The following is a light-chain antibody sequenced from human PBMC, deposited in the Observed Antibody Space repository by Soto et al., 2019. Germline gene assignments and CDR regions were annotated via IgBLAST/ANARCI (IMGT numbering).Light chain of an antibody. CDR3: QAWDSTTAV. CDR1: KLGDKY. V-gene: IGLV3-1*01. J-gene: IGLJ2*01. Sequence: SYELTQPPSVSVSPGQTASITCSGDKLGDKYVCWYQQKPGQSPLLVMYQDTKRPSGIPERFSGSNSGNTATLTISGTQAMDEADYYCQAWDSTTAVFGGGTKLTVL. CDR2: QDT.